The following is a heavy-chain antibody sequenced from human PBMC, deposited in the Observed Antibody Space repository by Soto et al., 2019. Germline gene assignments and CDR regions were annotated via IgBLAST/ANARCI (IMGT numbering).Heavy chain of an antibody. Sequence: PGESLKISCKGSGYSFTNYWIGWVRQMPGKGLEWMGIIYLGDSDTRYSPSFQGQVTISADKSISTAYLQWNSLQASDTAMYYCARTGSSRDRGKYYYYGLDVWGQGTTVTVS. V-gene: IGHV5-51*01. D-gene: IGHD6-13*01. CDR3: ARTGSSRDRGKYYYYGLDV. J-gene: IGHJ6*02. CDR2: IYLGDSDT. CDR1: GYSFTNYW.